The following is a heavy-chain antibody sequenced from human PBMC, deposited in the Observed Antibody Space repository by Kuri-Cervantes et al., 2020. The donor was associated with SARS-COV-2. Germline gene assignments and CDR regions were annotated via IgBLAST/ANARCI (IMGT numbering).Heavy chain of an antibody. CDR1: GFTFSDNW. J-gene: IGHJ4*02. V-gene: IGHV3-74*01. D-gene: IGHD3-10*01. CDR3: VRDGDHWDFDY. CDR2: ISPDGSYT. Sequence: GESLKISCAASGFTFSDNWIHWVRQAPGKGLVWVSRISPDGSYTNNADSVKGRFTLSRGNAKNMLFPQMNSLRAEDTAVYYCVRDGDHWDFDYWGQGTLVTVSS.